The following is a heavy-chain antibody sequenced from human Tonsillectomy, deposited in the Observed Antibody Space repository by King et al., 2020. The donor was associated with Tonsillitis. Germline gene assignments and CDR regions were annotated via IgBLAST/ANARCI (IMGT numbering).Heavy chain of an antibody. J-gene: IGHJ4*02. CDR1: GGSISSYY. CDR3: ARDRSSSWYGDYFDY. CDR2: IYTSGST. V-gene: IGHV4-4*07. D-gene: IGHD6-13*01. Sequence: VQLQESGPGLVKPSETLSLTCTVSGGSISSYYWSWIRQPAGKGLEWIGRIYTSGSTNYNPSLKSRVNMSVDTSKNQFSLKLSSVTAADTAVYYCARDRSSSWYGDYFDYWGQGTLVTVSS.